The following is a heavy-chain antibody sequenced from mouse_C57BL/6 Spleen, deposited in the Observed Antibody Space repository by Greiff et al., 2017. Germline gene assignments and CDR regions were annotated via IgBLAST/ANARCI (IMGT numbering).Heavy chain of an antibody. CDR1: GFSFNTYA. Sequence: EVQRVESGGGLVQPTGSLKLSCAAPGFSFNTYAMNWVRQAPGKGLEWVARIRSKSNNYATYYADSVKDRLTISRDDSESMLYLQMNNLKTEDTAMYYCVRQGWEAMDYWGQGTSVTVSS. V-gene: IGHV10-1*01. CDR3: VRQGWEAMDY. CDR2: IRSKSNNYAT. J-gene: IGHJ4*01. D-gene: IGHD3-3*01.